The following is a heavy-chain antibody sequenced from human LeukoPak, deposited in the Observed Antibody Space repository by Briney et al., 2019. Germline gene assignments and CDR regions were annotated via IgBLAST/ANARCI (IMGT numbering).Heavy chain of an antibody. V-gene: IGHV3-7*03. CDR2: IKQDGSEK. CDR1: GFTFSNFW. J-gene: IGHJ4*02. CDR3: ARGVLDY. Sequence: GGSLRLSCAASGFTFSNFWMHWVRQAPGKGLEWVANIKQDGSEKYYVDSVKGRFTISRDNAKNSLYLQMNSLRAEDTAVYYCARGVLDYWGQGTLVTVSS.